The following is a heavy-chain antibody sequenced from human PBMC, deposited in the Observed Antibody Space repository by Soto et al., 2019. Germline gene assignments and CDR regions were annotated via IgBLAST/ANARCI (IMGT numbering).Heavy chain of an antibody. CDR3: ARRYGGTFDY. CDR1: GGSISSYY. CDR2: IYYSGST. V-gene: IGHV4-59*08. J-gene: IGHJ4*02. D-gene: IGHD2-15*01. Sequence: TSETLSLTCTVSGGSISSYYWSWIRQPPGKGLEWIGYIYYSGSTNYNPSLKSRVNISVDTSKNQFSLKLSSVTAADTAVYYCARRYGGTFDYWGQGTLVTVSS.